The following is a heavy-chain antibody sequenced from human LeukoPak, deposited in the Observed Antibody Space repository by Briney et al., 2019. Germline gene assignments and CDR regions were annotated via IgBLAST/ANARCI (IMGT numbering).Heavy chain of an antibody. D-gene: IGHD3-16*01. CDR3: AREGGGFES. CDR1: GGSISSYY. J-gene: IGHJ5*01. Sequence: SETLSLTCTVSGGSISSYYWSWIRQPPGKGLEWIGYIYYSGSTNYNPSLKSRVTISVDTSKNQFSLNLSSVTAADTAVYYCAREGGGFESWGQGTLVTVSS. V-gene: IGHV4-59*12. CDR2: IYYSGST.